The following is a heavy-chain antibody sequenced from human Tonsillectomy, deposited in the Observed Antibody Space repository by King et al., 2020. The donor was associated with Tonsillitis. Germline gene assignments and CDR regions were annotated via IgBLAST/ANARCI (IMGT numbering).Heavy chain of an antibody. D-gene: IGHD2-21*01. CDR3: AAAGRPYYYYYGMDV. Sequence: QLVQSGPEVKKPGPSVKVSCEASGFTFSSSALQWVRQARGQRLEWIGWIVVDSGNADYAQKFQDRVRITRDMSRSTAYMELSSLRSDDTAVYYCAAAGRPYYYYYGMDVWGQGTTVTVSS. CDR1: GFTFSSSA. V-gene: IGHV1-58*01. CDR2: IVVDSGNA. J-gene: IGHJ6*02.